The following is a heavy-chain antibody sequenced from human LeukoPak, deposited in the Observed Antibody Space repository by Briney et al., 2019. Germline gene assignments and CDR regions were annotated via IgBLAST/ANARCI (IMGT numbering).Heavy chain of an antibody. J-gene: IGHJ3*02. CDR2: ISNSGST. CDR3: ARHGALWVSSSYFYWSVFDS. V-gene: IGHV4-59*08. D-gene: IGHD3-22*01. CDR1: GGSLTSYY. Sequence: PSETLSLTCTVSGGSLTSYYWSWIRQPPGKGLEWIGYISNSGSTKYNPSLKSRLTLSVDTSKDQLSLKLGSVTAADTALYYCARHGALWVSSSYFYWSVFDSWGEGARLIVSS.